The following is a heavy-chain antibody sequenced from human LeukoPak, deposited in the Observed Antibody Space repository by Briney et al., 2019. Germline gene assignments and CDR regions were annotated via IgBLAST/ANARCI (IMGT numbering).Heavy chain of an antibody. Sequence: KPSETLSLTCTVSGGSISSSSYYWGWIRQPPGKGLEWIGSIYYSGSTYYNPSLKSRVTISVDTSKNQFSLKLRSVTAADTAVYYCARRFGDYVPFDYWGQGTLVTVSS. D-gene: IGHD4-17*01. V-gene: IGHV4-39*01. CDR1: GGSISSSSYY. CDR2: IYYSGST. J-gene: IGHJ4*02. CDR3: ARRFGDYVPFDY.